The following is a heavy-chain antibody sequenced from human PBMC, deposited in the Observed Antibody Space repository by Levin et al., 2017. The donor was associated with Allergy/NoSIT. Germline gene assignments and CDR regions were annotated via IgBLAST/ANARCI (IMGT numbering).Heavy chain of an antibody. CDR1: GGSISSGDYY. CDR3: ARGWGSDAFDI. V-gene: IGHV4-30-4*01. CDR2: IYYSGST. Sequence: LRLSCTVSGGSISSGDYYWSWIRQPPGKGLEWIGYIYYSGSTYYNPSLKSRVTISVDTSKNQFSLKLSSVTAADTAVYYCARGWGSDAFDIWGQGTMVTVSS. J-gene: IGHJ3*02. D-gene: IGHD3-16*01.